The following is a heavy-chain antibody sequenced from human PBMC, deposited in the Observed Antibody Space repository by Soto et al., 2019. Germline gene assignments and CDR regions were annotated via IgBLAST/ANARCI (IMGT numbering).Heavy chain of an antibody. Sequence: EVQLVESGGGLVQPGGSLRLSCAASGFTFSRYSMHWVRQSPGKGLEWVSYISSSSSTIYYADSVKGRFTISRDNAKNSLYLQMNSLRAEDTAVYYCARGRTSYYFDYWGQGTLVTVSS. CDR1: GFTFSRYS. CDR2: ISSSSSTI. J-gene: IGHJ4*02. CDR3: ARGRTSYYFDY. V-gene: IGHV3-48*01.